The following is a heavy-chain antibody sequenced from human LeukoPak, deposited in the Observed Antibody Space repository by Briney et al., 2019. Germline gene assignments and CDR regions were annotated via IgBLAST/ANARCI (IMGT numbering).Heavy chain of an antibody. CDR3: AREYCSGGSCYLFDY. Sequence: GASVKVSCKASGYTFTSYGISWVRQAPGQGLEWMGWISACNGNTNYAQKLQGRVTMTTDTSTSTAYMELRSLRSDDTAVYYCAREYCSGGSCYLFDYWGQGTLVTVSS. CDR1: GYTFTSYG. V-gene: IGHV1-18*01. J-gene: IGHJ4*02. CDR2: ISACNGNT. D-gene: IGHD2-15*01.